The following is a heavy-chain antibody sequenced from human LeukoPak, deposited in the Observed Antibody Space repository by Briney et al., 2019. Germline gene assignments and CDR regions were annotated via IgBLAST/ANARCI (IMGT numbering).Heavy chain of an antibody. CDR2: INPNSGGT. Sequence: ASVKVSCKASGYTFTGYYMHWVRQAPGQGLEWMGWINPNSGGTNYAQKFQGRVTMTRDTSISTAYMELGRLRSDDTAVYYCARDPPSDCTNGVCYVFDYWGQGTLVTVSS. CDR3: ARDPPSDCTNGVCYVFDY. V-gene: IGHV1-2*02. D-gene: IGHD2-8*01. J-gene: IGHJ4*02. CDR1: GYTFTGYY.